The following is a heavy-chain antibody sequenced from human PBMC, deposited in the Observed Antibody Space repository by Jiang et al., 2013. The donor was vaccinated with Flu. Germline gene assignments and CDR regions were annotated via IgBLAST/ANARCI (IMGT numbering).Heavy chain of an antibody. CDR3: ARRPSGYYGAWFDP. V-gene: IGHV4-59*02. CDR2: IYYTGRT. CDR1: DDSVSSYY. J-gene: IGHJ5*02. Sequence: GLVKPSETLSLTCTVSDDSVSSYYWSWIRQPPGKGPEWIGNIYYTGRTNYNPSLKSRVTISVDTSKSQFSLQLNSVTGADTAIYYCARRPSGYYGAWFDPWGQGILVNVSS. D-gene: IGHD6-25*01.